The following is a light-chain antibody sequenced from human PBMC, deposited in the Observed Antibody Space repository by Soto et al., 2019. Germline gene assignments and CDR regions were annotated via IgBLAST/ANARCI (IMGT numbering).Light chain of an antibody. V-gene: IGKV3-20*01. CDR2: GAS. J-gene: IGKJ1*01. CDR3: QHYGSSPWT. Sequence: EIVLTQSPGTLSLSPGDRATLYCRASQSVSSSNLAWYQQKRGQSPRLLIYGASSRATGIPDRFSGSGSGPDFTLTISRLEPEDVAVYFCQHYGSSPWTFGQGTKVKIK. CDR1: QSVSSSN.